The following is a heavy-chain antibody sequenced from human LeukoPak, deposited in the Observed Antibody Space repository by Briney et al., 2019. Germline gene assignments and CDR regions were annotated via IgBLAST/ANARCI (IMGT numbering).Heavy chain of an antibody. CDR3: ARDQVGDGYNSGAFDI. D-gene: IGHD5-24*01. CDR1: GFTFSSYS. V-gene: IGHV3-48*01. Sequence: GGSLRLSCAASGFTFSSYSMNWVRQAPGEGLEWVSYISSSSSTIYYADSVKGRFTISRDNAKNSLYLQMNSLRAEDTAVYYCARDQVGDGYNSGAFDIWGQGTMVTVSS. CDR2: ISSSSSTI. J-gene: IGHJ3*02.